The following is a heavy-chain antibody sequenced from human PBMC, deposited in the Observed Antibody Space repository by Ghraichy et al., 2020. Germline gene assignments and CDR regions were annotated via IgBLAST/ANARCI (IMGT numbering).Heavy chain of an antibody. CDR2: INPNSGGT. V-gene: IGHV1-2*02. Sequence: ASVKVSCKASGYTFTAYYIHWVRQATGQVLEWMGWINPNSGGTNYAQKFQGRVTMTRDTSITTAYMELSSLRSDDTAVYYCAKSERNYDSRFPSLYWGQGTLVTVSS. J-gene: IGHJ4*02. D-gene: IGHD3-22*01. CDR1: GYTFTAYY. CDR3: AKSERNYDSRFPSLY.